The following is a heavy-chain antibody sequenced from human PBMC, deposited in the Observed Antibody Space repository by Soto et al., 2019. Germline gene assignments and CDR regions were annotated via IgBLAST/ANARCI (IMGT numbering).Heavy chain of an antibody. J-gene: IGHJ4*02. V-gene: IGHV1-18*01. Sequence: HVQLLQSGGELKKPGASVKVSCNTSGFTFNTYFISWVRQAPGQGLGWMGWISPYNGNTKYGEKFQGRVTMTTDTITRTAYMELRNLRIDDTDVYYCARDTSNSFDYWGQGTLVTVSS. CDR2: ISPYNGNT. CDR1: GFTFNTYF. CDR3: ARDTSNSFDY. D-gene: IGHD2-2*01.